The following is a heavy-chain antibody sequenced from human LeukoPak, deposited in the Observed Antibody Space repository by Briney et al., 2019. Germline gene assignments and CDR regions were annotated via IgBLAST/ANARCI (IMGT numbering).Heavy chain of an antibody. J-gene: IGHJ3*02. CDR1: GFTFSTYN. CDR3: ASRSSTSM. D-gene: IGHD2-2*01. V-gene: IGHV3-21*01. CDR2: ISTNSNYI. Sequence: GGSLRLSCAASGFTFSTYNMNWVRQAPGKGLEWVSSISTNSNYIYYADSVKGRFTISRDNAKNSLYLQMNSLRAEDTAVYCCASRSSTSMWGQGTMVTVSS.